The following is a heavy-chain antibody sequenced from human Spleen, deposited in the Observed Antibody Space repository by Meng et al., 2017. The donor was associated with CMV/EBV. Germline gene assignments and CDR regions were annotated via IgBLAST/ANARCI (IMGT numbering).Heavy chain of an antibody. CDR2: FYYSGST. Sequence: TVSGDSISSRRHYWGWIRQPPGKGLEWIGTFYYSGSTYYNPSLKNRVTISVDTSKNQFSLKLTSLIAADTAVYFCARELVPSHFDYWGRGTLVTVSS. CDR1: GDSISSRRHY. V-gene: IGHV4-39*07. D-gene: IGHD6-13*01. J-gene: IGHJ4*02. CDR3: ARELVPSHFDY.